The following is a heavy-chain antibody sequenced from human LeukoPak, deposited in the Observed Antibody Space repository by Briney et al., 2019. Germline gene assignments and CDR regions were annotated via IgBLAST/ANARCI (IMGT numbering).Heavy chain of an antibody. V-gene: IGHV1-8*03. D-gene: IGHD1-26*01. J-gene: IGHJ3*02. Sequence: GASVKVSCKASGGTFSRYPISWVRQAPGQGLEWMGWMNPNSGNTGYPQRFQGRVTITRNTSISTAYMELSSLRSEDTAVHYCARFSGSYYGSGAFDIWGQGTIITVSS. CDR1: GGTFSRYP. CDR2: MNPNSGNT. CDR3: ARFSGSYYGSGAFDI.